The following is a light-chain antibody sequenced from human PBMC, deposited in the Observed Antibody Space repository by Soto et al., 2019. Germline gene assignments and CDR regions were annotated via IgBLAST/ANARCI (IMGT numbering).Light chain of an antibody. Sequence: EIVMTQSTATLSVSPGERATLSCRASQSVSSDLAWYHQKPGQAPRLLIYGASTRATGIPARFSGSGSGTEFTLTINSLQSEDFAVYYCQQYNNWPRPFGQGTKVDI. CDR3: QQYNNWPRP. V-gene: IGKV3-15*01. CDR1: QSVSSD. CDR2: GAS. J-gene: IGKJ1*01.